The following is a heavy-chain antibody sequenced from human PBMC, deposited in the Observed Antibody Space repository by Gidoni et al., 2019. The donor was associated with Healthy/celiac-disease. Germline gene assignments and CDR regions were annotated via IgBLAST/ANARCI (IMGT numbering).Heavy chain of an antibody. CDR2: ISYDGSNK. V-gene: IGHV3-30-3*01. CDR1: GFPFSSYA. Sequence: QVQLVESGGGVVQPGRSLRLSCAASGFPFSSYAMHWVRQAPGKGLEWVAVISYDGSNKYYADSVKGRFTISRDNSKNTLYLQMNSLRAEDTAVYYCARDQLAATLGWFDPWGQGTLVTVSS. J-gene: IGHJ5*02. CDR3: ARDQLAATLGWFDP. D-gene: IGHD2-15*01.